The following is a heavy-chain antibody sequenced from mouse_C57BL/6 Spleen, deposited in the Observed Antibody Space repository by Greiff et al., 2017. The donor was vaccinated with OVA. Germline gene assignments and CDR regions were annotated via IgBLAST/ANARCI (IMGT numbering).Heavy chain of an antibody. CDR3: ARGATEVGEVDY. Sequence: VLLQQSGPELVKPGASVKISCKASGYTFTDYYMNWVKQSHGKSLAWIGDINPNNGGTSYKQNFKGKATLTVDKSSSTAYIELHSLTTEDSAVYYCARGATEVGEVDYWGQGTTLTVSS. J-gene: IGHJ2*01. V-gene: IGHV1-26*01. CDR2: INPNNGGT. CDR1: GYTFTDYY. D-gene: IGHD1-1*01.